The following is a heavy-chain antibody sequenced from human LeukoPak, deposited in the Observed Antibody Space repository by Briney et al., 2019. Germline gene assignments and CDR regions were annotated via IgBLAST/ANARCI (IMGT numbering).Heavy chain of an antibody. D-gene: IGHD6-13*01. J-gene: IGHJ6*03. CDR3: ARDKTAQLDKYNNYMDV. CDR1: GFTFSSYS. Sequence: GSLRLSCAASGFTFSSYSMNWVRQAPGKGLEWVSSISSSSSYIYYADSVKGRFTISRDNAKNSLYLQMNSLRADDTAVYYCARDKTAQLDKYNNYMDVWGKGTTVTISS. CDR2: ISSSSSYI. V-gene: IGHV3-21*01.